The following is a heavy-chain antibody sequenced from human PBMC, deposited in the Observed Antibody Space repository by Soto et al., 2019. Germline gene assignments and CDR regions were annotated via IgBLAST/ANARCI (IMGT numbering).Heavy chain of an antibody. CDR2: IYYSGNT. J-gene: IGHJ4*02. D-gene: IGHD3-16*02. CDR3: AGGRVDVSSTDY. Sequence: SETLSLTCTVSGGSISTSSYYWGWIRQPPGKGLEWIGSIYYSGNTYCSPSLKSRVTISVDTSKNQFSLKLSSVTAAETAVYYCAGGRVDVSSTDYWGQGTLVNV. CDR1: GGSISTSSYY. V-gene: IGHV4-39*01.